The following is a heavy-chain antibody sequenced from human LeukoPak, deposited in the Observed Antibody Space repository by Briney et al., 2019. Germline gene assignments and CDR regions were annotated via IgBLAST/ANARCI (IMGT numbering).Heavy chain of an antibody. CDR2: ISGCTSVI. D-gene: IGHD5-24*01. J-gene: IGHJ1*01. Sequence: RGSLRLSCVASGFTFGSYGMSWVRQTPGKGLEWVSFISGCTSVIYYANSVKGRFTISRDNSKDTLDLQMNSLRADDTAVYYCAKTVRLQRDHDCWGQGTLVTVSS. V-gene: IGHV3-23*01. CDR3: AKTVRLQRDHDC. CDR1: GFTFGSYG.